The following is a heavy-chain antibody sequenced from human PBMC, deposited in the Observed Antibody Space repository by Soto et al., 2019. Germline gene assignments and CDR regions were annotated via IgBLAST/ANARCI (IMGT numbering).Heavy chain of an antibody. CDR3: ARVSSSGYYTYGMDV. V-gene: IGHV1-8*01. J-gene: IGHJ6*02. CDR1: GYTFTSYD. Sequence: ASVKVSCKASGYTFTSYDINWVRQATGQGLEWMGWMNPNSGNTGYAQKFQGRVTMTRNTSISTAYMELSSLRSEDTVVYYCARVSSSGYYTYGMDVWGQGTTVTVSS. CDR2: MNPNSGNT. D-gene: IGHD3-22*01.